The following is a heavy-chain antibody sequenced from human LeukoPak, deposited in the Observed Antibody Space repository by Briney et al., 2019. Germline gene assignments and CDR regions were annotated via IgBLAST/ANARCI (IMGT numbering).Heavy chain of an antibody. D-gene: IGHD2-15*01. CDR1: GFSFSAYW. CDR2: INPAGTET. Sequence: GSLRLSCAASGFSFSAYWMTWVRQAPGTGLEWVANINPAGTETYYVDPVKGRFTISRDNAKNFLYLQMNSLRAEDTAVYYCARFGYVAAVDVWGQGTLVTVSS. CDR3: ARFGYVAAVDV. J-gene: IGHJ4*02. V-gene: IGHV3-7*01.